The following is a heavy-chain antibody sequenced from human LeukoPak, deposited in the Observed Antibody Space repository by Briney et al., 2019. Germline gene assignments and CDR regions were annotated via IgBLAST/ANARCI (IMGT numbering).Heavy chain of an antibody. D-gene: IGHD3-3*01. CDR1: GGSISSSTYY. CDR3: ASGTSTYYELYF. J-gene: IGHJ4*02. Sequence: SETLTLTCTVSGGSISSSTYYWGWIRQPPGKGLEWIGSFFYSGSTYYNPSLKSRLTMSVDTSNNQFSLKLMSVTAADTAVYYCASGTSTYYELYFWGQGTLVTVSS. V-gene: IGHV4-39*01. CDR2: FFYSGST.